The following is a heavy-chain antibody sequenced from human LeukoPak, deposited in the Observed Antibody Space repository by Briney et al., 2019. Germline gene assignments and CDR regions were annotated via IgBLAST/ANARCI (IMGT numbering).Heavy chain of an antibody. CDR1: GGSISRSSXX. V-gene: IGHV4-39*02. J-gene: IGHJ6*02. CDR2: ISFSGNT. Sequence: PSETLSLTCIVSGGSISRSSXXWGXIRQPPGKGPEWIGSISFSGNTYYNPSLNSRVTISVDTSKNHFSLKLSSVTAADTAVYYCARFFSGYNSYYYYGMDVWGQGTTVTVSS. CDR3: ARFFSGYNSYYYYGMDV. D-gene: IGHD5-12*01.